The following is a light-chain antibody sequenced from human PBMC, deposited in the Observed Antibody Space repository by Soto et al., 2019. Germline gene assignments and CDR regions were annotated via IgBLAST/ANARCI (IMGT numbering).Light chain of an antibody. Sequence: DIQMTQSPSSLSASVGDRVTISCRASQAISTSLNWYQQKPGKAPKLLIYDASTLKSGVPSRFSGSGSGTKSTLTISSLQPDDFATYYCQEYNSYSGTFGQGTKVDIK. CDR2: DAS. J-gene: IGKJ1*01. CDR1: QAISTS. CDR3: QEYNSYSGT. V-gene: IGKV1-5*01.